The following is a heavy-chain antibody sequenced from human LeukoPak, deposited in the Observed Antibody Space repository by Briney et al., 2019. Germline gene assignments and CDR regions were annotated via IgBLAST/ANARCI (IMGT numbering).Heavy chain of an antibody. CDR3: ARGDGFIVVDEFDY. V-gene: IGHV3-30*01. D-gene: IGHD3-16*02. CDR2: ISYDGSNK. CDR1: GFTFSSYA. Sequence: PGRSLRPSCAASGFTFSSYAMHWVRQAPGKGLEWVAVISYDGSNKYYADSVKGRFTISRDNSKNTLYLQMNSLRAEDTAVYYCARGDGFIVVDEFDYWGQGTLVTVSS. J-gene: IGHJ4*02.